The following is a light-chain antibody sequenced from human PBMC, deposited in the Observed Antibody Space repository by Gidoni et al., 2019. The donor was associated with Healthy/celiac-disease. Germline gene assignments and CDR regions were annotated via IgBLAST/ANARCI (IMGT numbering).Light chain of an antibody. J-gene: IGKJ4*01. CDR2: LGS. Sequence: DIVMTQSPLSLPVTPGEPASISCRSSQSLLHSNGYNYLDWYLQKPGQSPQLLIYLGSNRASGVPDRFSGSGAGTDFTLKSSRVEAEDVGVYCCMQALQTLTFGGGTKVEI. CDR3: MQALQTLT. CDR1: QSLLHSNGYNY. V-gene: IGKV2-28*01.